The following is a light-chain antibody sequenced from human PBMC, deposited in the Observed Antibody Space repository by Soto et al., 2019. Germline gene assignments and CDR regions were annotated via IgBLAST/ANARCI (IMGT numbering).Light chain of an antibody. CDR2: DVS. CDR3: RQYTISSPHV. CDR1: SSDVGGYKY. Sequence: QSALTQPASVSGSPGQSITISCTGTSSDVGGYKYVSWYQQHPGKAPKLMIFDVSNRPSGVSNRFSGSKSGNTASLTISGLPADDAADYCYRQYTISSPHVFGGGTKLTVL. V-gene: IGLV2-14*01. J-gene: IGLJ3*02.